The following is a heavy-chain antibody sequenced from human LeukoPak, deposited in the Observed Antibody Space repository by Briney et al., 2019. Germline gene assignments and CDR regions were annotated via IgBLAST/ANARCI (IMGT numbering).Heavy chain of an antibody. J-gene: IGHJ4*02. CDR3: ATGRQYYDFWSGYSFDY. Sequence: PGGSLRLSCAASGFTFSSYAMHWVRQAPGKGLEWVAVISYDGSNKYYADSVKGRFTISRDNSKNTLYLQMNSLRAEDTAVYYCATGRQYYDFWSGYSFDYWGQGTLVTVSS. CDR1: GFTFSSYA. CDR2: ISYDGSNK. V-gene: IGHV3-30-3*01. D-gene: IGHD3-3*01.